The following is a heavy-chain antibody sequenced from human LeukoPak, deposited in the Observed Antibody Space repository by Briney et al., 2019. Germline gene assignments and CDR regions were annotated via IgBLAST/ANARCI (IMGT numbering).Heavy chain of an antibody. Sequence: GGSLRLSCAASGFTFSSYAMSWVRRAPGKGLEWVSAISGSGGSTYYADSVKGRFTISRDNSKHTLYLQMNSLRAEDTAVYYCAKDRPDYDILTGSSLTDYWGQGTLVTVSS. D-gene: IGHD3-9*01. J-gene: IGHJ4*02. CDR2: ISGSGGST. V-gene: IGHV3-23*01. CDR1: GFTFSSYA. CDR3: AKDRPDYDILTGSSLTDY.